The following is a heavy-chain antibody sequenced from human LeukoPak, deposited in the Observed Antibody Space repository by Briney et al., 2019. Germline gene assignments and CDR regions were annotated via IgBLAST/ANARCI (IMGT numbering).Heavy chain of an antibody. CDR1: GGMYSSYA. Sequence: GSSVKVSCKASGGMYSSYAITWVRQAPGQGHEWMGGILPMSGTANYAQNFQGRVTIARGESTSSAYMEMSSLRFDDTAVYYCATYGGNTAEYFQHWGQGTLVTVSS. J-gene: IGHJ1*01. CDR3: ATYGGNTAEYFQH. CDR2: ILPMSGTA. D-gene: IGHD4-23*01. V-gene: IGHV1-69*05.